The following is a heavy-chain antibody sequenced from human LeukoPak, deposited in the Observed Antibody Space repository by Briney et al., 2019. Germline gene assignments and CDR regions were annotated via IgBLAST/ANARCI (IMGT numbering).Heavy chain of an antibody. V-gene: IGHV3-33*01. CDR1: GFTFSSYG. CDR2: IWYDGSKK. J-gene: IGHJ6*02. Sequence: GGSLRLSCAASGFTFSSYGMHWVRQAPGKGLEWVAVIWYDGSKKYYADSVEGRFTISRDNSKNTLYLQMGSLRAEDSAVYYCARDAYAMDVWGQGTTVTVSS. CDR3: ARDAYAMDV.